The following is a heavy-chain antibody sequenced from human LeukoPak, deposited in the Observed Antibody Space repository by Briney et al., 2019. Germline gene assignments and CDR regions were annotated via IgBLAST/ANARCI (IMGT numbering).Heavy chain of an antibody. D-gene: IGHD4/OR15-4a*01. J-gene: IGHJ3*02. CDR3: AKVSLNMVNDAFDI. CDR1: GFTFSSYG. V-gene: IGHV3-30*02. CDR2: IRYDGSRK. Sequence: GGSLRLSCAASGFTFSSYGMHWVRQAPDKGLEWVAFIRYDGSRKYYADSVKGRFTISGDNSKNTLYLQMNSLRAEDTAMYYCAKVSLNMVNDAFDIWGQGTMVSVSS.